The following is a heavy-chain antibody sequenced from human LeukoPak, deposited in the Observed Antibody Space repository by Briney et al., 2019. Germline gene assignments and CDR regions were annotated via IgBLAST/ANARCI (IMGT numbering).Heavy chain of an antibody. CDR1: GYTFTGYY. D-gene: IGHD3-9*01. CDR3: ARAGRYFDWPIDY. V-gene: IGHV1-2*02. CDR2: INPNSGGT. Sequence: ASVKVSCRASGYTFTGYYMHWVRQAPGQGLEWMGWINPNSGGTNYAQKFQGRVTMTRDKSISTAYLQWSSLKASDTAMYYCARAGRYFDWPIDYWGQGTLVTVSS. J-gene: IGHJ4*02.